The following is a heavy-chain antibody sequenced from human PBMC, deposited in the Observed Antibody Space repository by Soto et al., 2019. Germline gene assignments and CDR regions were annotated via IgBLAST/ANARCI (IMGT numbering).Heavy chain of an antibody. V-gene: IGHV4-34*01. CDR2: INHSGST. CDR1: GGSFSGYY. Sequence: QVQLQQWGAGLLKPSETLSLTCAVYGGSFSGYYWSWIRQPPGKGLEWIGEINHSGSTNYNPSLKSRVTIXVXTXXNQFSLTLSSVTAADTAVYYCASPPVGATKSWFDPWGQGTLVTVSS. J-gene: IGHJ5*02. D-gene: IGHD1-26*01. CDR3: ASPPVGATKSWFDP.